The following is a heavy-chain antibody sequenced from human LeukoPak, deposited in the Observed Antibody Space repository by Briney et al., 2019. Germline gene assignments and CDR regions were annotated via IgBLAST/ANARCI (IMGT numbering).Heavy chain of an antibody. J-gene: IGHJ4*02. V-gene: IGHV3-33*01. CDR1: GFNFSSYG. Sequence: GRSLRLSCAASGFNFSSYGMHWVRQAPGKGLEWVTSIWFDGSNIHYADSVKGRVTISRDNSKSALYLQMNSLRVEDTAVYFCARAYSGSYDRLDYWGQGTPVTVSS. CDR3: ARAYSGSYDRLDY. CDR2: IWFDGSNI. D-gene: IGHD1-26*01.